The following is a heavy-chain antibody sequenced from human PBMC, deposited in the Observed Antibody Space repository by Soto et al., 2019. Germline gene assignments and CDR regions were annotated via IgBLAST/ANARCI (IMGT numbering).Heavy chain of an antibody. Sequence: SETLSLTCTVSGGSISSGDYYWNGIRQPPGKGLEWIGYIYYSGSTYYNPSLKSRVTISVDTSKNQFSLKLSSVTAADTAVYYCAGSGYDSIFDYWGQGTLVTVSS. CDR2: IYYSGST. CDR1: GGSISSGDYY. CDR3: AGSGYDSIFDY. J-gene: IGHJ4*02. D-gene: IGHD5-12*01. V-gene: IGHV4-30-4*01.